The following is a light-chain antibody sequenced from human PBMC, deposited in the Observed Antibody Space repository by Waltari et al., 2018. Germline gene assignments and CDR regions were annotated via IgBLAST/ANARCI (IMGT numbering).Light chain of an antibody. CDR2: DAS. CDR1: QDIKKS. Sequence: DIHMTQSPSSLSAPVGDRVTTTCQASQDIKKSLNWFHQKPGNAPKVLIFDASNSQTGAPSRFSGSGSETDFTLTISSLQPEDMGTYYCQQYHSVPLTFGGGTKVEIK. V-gene: IGKV1-33*01. J-gene: IGKJ4*01. CDR3: QQYHSVPLT.